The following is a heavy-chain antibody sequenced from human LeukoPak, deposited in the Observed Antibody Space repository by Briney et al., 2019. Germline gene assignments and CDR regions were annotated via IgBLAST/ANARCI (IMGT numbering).Heavy chain of an antibody. CDR3: AKERAFGTWLGDY. CDR2: ITGSGGGT. J-gene: IGHJ4*02. Sequence: GGSLRLSCAASGFIFSSYAMTWVRQAPGKGPEWVSAITGSGGGTYYAVSVKGRFTISRDNSKNTLYLQMNSLRTEDTAVYYCAKERAFGTWLGDYWGQGTPVTVSS. V-gene: IGHV3-23*01. CDR1: GFIFSSYA. D-gene: IGHD2/OR15-2a*01.